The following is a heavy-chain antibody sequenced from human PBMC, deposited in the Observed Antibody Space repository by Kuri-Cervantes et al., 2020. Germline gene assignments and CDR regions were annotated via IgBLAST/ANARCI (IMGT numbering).Heavy chain of an antibody. Sequence: ASVKVSCKASGYTLTSYGISWVRQATGQGLEWMGWMNPNSGNTGYAQKFQGRVTMTRNTSISTAYMELSTLRSEDTAVYYCAKRGYSYGELDYWGQGTLVTVSS. V-gene: IGHV1-8*02. J-gene: IGHJ4*02. CDR3: AKRGYSYGELDY. CDR2: MNPNSGNT. D-gene: IGHD5-18*01. CDR1: GYTLTSYG.